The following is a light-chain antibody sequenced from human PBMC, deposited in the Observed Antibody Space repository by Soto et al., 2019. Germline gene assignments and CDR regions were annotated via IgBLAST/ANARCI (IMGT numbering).Light chain of an antibody. V-gene: IGLV1-51*02. CDR3: GTWDSSLSAYV. CDR2: ENN. J-gene: IGLJ1*01. CDR1: SSNIGNNY. Sequence: QSALTQPPSVSAAPGQKVTISCSGSSSNIGNNYVSWYQQLPGTAPKLLIYENNKRPSGIPDRFSGYKSGTSATLGITGLQTGDEADYYCGTWDSSLSAYVFGTGTKLTVL.